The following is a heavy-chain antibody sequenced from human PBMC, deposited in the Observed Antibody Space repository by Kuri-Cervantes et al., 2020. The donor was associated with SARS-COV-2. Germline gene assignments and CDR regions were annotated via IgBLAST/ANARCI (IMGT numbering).Heavy chain of an antibody. V-gene: IGHV3-21*01. CDR2: ISSSSSYI. CDR1: GSTFSSYS. J-gene: IGHJ4*02. CDR3: VKAPEGPDDY. Sequence: GESLKISCAASGSTFSSYSMNWVRQAPGKGLEWVSSISSSSSYIYYADSVKGRFTISRDNAKNSLYLQMNSLRAEDTAVYYCVKAPEGPDDYWGQGTLVTVSS.